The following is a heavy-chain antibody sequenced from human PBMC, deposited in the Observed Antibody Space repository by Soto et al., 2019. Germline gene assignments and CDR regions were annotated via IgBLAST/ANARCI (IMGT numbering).Heavy chain of an antibody. CDR2: ISHSGTT. V-gene: IGHV4-38-2*02. Sequence: SETLSLTCLVSGFPISSTYSWGWIRQPPGKGLEWIGSISHSGTTSYSPSLTSRVSISVDTSKNQVSLKLTSVTAADTAVYFCARVTMVVRDSDHFGVDVWGHGTTVTVSS. CDR3: ARVTMVVRDSDHFGVDV. J-gene: IGHJ6*02. CDR1: GFPISSTYS. D-gene: IGHD2-15*01.